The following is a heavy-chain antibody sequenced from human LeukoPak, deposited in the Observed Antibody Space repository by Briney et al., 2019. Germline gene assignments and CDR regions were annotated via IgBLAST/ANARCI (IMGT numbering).Heavy chain of an antibody. D-gene: IGHD3-3*01. CDR1: GGSFSGYY. Sequence: SETLSLTCTVYGGSFSGYYWSWIRQPPGKGLEWIGEINHSGSTNYNPSLKSRVTISVDTTKNQFSLKLSSVTAADTAVYYCARGCGPNDFWSGYRIGGWFDPWGQGTLVTVSS. J-gene: IGHJ5*02. CDR3: ARGCGPNDFWSGYRIGGWFDP. V-gene: IGHV4-34*01. CDR2: INHSGST.